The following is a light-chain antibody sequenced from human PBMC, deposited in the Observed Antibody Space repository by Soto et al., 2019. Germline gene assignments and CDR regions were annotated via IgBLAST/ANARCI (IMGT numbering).Light chain of an antibody. CDR3: QQSGSSPIT. Sequence: ELGWNKSRATLSLSPGERATLSCRASQSVANYLAWYQQKPGQAPRLLIYGASNRATGIPDRFSGSGSGTDFTLTISRLEPEDFAVYYCQQSGSSPITFGQGTRLEIK. CDR2: GAS. V-gene: IGKV3-20*01. CDR1: QSVANY. J-gene: IGKJ5*01.